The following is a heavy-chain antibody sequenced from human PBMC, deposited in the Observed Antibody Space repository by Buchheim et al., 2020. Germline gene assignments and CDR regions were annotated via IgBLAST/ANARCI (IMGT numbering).Heavy chain of an antibody. D-gene: IGHD3-10*01. CDR3: ARTQNYYGSGSYFYFDY. J-gene: IGHJ4*02. Sequence: QVQLQQWGAGLLKPSETLSLTCTVSGGSISSSSYYWGWIRQPPGKGLEWIGSIYYSGSTYYNPSLKSRVTISVDTSKNQFSLKLSSVTAADTAVYYCARTQNYYGSGSYFYFDYWGQGTL. CDR1: GGSISSSSYY. CDR2: IYYSGST. V-gene: IGHV4-39*01.